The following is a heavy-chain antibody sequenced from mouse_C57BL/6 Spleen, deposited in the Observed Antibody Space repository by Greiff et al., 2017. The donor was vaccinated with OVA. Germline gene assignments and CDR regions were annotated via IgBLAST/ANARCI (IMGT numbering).Heavy chain of an antibody. CDR1: GFTFSSYG. V-gene: IGHV5-6*01. J-gene: IGHJ2*01. CDR3: ARHMITHFDY. Sequence: EVQLVESGGDLVKPGGSLKLSCAASGFTFSSYGMSWVRQTPDKRLEWVATISSGGSYTYYPDSVKGRFTISRDNAKNTLYLQMSSLKSEDTAMYYCARHMITHFDYWGQGTTLTVSS. CDR2: ISSGGSYT. D-gene: IGHD2-4*01.